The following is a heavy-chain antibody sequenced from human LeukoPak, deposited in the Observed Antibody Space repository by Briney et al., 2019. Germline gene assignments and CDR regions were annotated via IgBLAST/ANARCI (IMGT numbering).Heavy chain of an antibody. D-gene: IGHD5-18*01. V-gene: IGHV1-24*01. J-gene: IGHJ5*02. Sequence: ASVKVPCKVSGYTLTELSMHWVRQAPGKGLEWMGGFDPEDGETIYAQKFQGRVTMTEDTSTDTAYMELSSLRSEDTAVYYCTTMVTSYWFDPWGQGTLVTVSS. CDR2: FDPEDGET. CDR3: TTMVTSYWFDP. CDR1: GYTLTELS.